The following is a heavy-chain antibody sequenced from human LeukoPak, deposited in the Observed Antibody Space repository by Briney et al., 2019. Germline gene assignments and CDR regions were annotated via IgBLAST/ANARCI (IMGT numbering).Heavy chain of an antibody. Sequence: GGSLRLSCAASGFTFSSYAMHWVRQAPGKGLEYVSAISSNGGSTYYANSVKGRFTISRDNSKNTLYLQMGSLRAEDMAVYYCARVVGSSSWYSAVYYYYYMDVWGKGTTVTISS. D-gene: IGHD6-13*01. CDR2: ISSNGGST. CDR1: GFTFSSYA. CDR3: ARVVGSSSWYSAVYYYYYMDV. J-gene: IGHJ6*03. V-gene: IGHV3-64*01.